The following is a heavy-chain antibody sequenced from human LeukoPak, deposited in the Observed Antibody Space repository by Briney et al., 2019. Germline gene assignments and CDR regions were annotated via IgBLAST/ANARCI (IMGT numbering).Heavy chain of an antibody. V-gene: IGHV3-23*01. CDR2: ISGGGSST. CDR1: GFTFSSYA. CDR3: AKGRDSSSQHRANWFDP. D-gene: IGHD6-13*01. Sequence: PGGSLRLSCAASGFTFSSYAMNWVRKAPRKGLELVSIISGGGSSTSYANSVNGRFAISRVNSKNTLFPQMSRPRPPATAVLYYAKGRDSSSQHRANWFDPWGQGTLVTVSS. J-gene: IGHJ5*02.